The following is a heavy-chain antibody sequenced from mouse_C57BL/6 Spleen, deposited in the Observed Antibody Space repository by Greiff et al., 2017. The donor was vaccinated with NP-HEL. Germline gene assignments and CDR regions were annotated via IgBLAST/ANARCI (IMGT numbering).Heavy chain of an antibody. CDR3: AREEAGAHYFDY. CDR1: GYSFTDYN. CDR2: INPNYGNT. J-gene: IGHJ2*01. D-gene: IGHD4-1*01. Sequence: EVKLQESGPELVKPGASVKISCKASGYSFTDYNMNWVKQSHGKSLEWIGGINPNYGNTSYNQKFKGKATLTVDQSSSTAYMQLNSLTSEDSAVYFCAREEAGAHYFDYWGQGTTLTVSS. V-gene: IGHV1-39*01.